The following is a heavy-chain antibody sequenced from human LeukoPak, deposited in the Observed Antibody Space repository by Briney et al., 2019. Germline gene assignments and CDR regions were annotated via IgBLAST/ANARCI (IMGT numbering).Heavy chain of an antibody. CDR1: GFTFDDYA. V-gene: IGHV3-9*01. CDR2: ISWNSGSI. D-gene: IGHD2/OR15-2a*01. J-gene: IGHJ4*02. CDR3: ATLGKVLPYFDY. Sequence: GGSLRLSCAASGFTFDDYAMHWVRQAPGNGLEWVSGISWNSGSIGYADSVKGRFTISRDNAKNSLYLQMNSLRAEDTALYYCATLGKVLPYFDYWGQGALVTVSS.